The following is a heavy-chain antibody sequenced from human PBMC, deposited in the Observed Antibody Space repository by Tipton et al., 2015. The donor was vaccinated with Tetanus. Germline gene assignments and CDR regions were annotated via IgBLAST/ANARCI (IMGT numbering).Heavy chain of an antibody. V-gene: IGHV3-53*01. CDR2: IYSGGDT. CDR1: GFSISTCY. Sequence: SLRLSCAASGFSISTCYINWVRQAPGKGLEWVSVIYSGGDTFYADSVKGRFTISRDNSKNTVYLQMNSLRAEDTATYYCAKLKSRGDSSAIEHWGQGTLVTVSS. D-gene: IGHD2-21*02. CDR3: AKLKSRGDSSAIEH. J-gene: IGHJ4*02.